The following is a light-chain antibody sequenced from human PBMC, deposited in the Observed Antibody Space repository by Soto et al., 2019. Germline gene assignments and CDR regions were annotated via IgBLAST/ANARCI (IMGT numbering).Light chain of an antibody. Sequence: DSQITHSPSTLSLSARERVTHSCRASQSISSWLAWYQQKPGKAPKLLIYDASSLESGVPSRFSGSGSGTEFTLTISSLQPDDFATYYCQQYNSYSLTFGGGTKVDIK. CDR3: QQYNSYSLT. J-gene: IGKJ4*01. CDR2: DAS. V-gene: IGKV1-5*01. CDR1: QSISSW.